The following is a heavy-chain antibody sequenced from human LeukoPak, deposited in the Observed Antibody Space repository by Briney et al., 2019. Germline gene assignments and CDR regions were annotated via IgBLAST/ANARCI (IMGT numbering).Heavy chain of an antibody. J-gene: IGHJ4*02. CDR3: ARASSSWYCFDY. V-gene: IGHV4-30-2*01. D-gene: IGHD6-13*01. Sequence: SSETLSLTCAVSGGSISSGGYSWSWIRQPPGKGLEWIGYIYHSGSTYYNPSLKSRVTISVDRSKNQFSLKLSSVTAADTAVYYCARASSSWYCFDYWGQGTLVTVSS. CDR1: GGSISSGGYS. CDR2: IYHSGST.